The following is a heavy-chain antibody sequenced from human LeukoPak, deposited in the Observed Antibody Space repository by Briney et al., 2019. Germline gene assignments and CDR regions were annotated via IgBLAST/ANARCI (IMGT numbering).Heavy chain of an antibody. CDR1: GFTFSSYA. CDR3: AKCLLHSSWQYYFDY. V-gene: IGHV3-23*01. D-gene: IGHD6-13*01. CDR2: ISGSGGST. Sequence: PGGSLRLSCAASGFTFSSYAMSWVRQAPGKGLEWVSAISGSGGSTYYADSVKGRFTISRDNSKNTLYLQMNSPRAEDTAVYYCAKCLLHSSWQYYFDYWGQGTLVTVSS. J-gene: IGHJ4*02.